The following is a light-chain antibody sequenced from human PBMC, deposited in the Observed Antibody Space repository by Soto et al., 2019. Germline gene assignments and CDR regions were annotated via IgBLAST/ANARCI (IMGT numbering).Light chain of an antibody. J-gene: IGKJ3*01. CDR1: QSVSSN. Sequence: DIVLTQTPATLSVSPGERATLSCRASQSVSSNLAWYQQKPGQAPRLLIYGASSRATGIPARFSGSGFETEFTLTTSSLQTEDCAVYYGQQNDPWPPRFTFGPGTKVDIK. CDR2: GAS. CDR3: QQNDPWPPRFT. V-gene: IGKV3-15*01.